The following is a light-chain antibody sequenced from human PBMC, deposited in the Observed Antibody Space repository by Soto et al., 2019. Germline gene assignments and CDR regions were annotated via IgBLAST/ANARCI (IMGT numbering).Light chain of an antibody. CDR2: DAS. CDR1: QSISNW. V-gene: IGKV1-5*01. Sequence: DIQMTQSPSTLSASVGDRVTITCRVSQSISNWLAWYQQKPGKAPKLLIYDASSLESGVPSRFSGSGSGTEFTLTISSLQPDDFATYYCQQYNSYTFGQGTKLEIK. CDR3: QQYNSYT. J-gene: IGKJ2*01.